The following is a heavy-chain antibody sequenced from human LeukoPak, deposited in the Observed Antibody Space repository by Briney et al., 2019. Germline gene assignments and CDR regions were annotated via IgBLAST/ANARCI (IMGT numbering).Heavy chain of an antibody. CDR2: ISGSGGST. CDR1: GFTFNSYA. D-gene: IGHD3-10*01. Sequence: GGSLRLSCAASGFTFNSYAMSWVRQAPGKGLEWVSIISGSGGSTFYADSVKGRFTISRDNSKNTLYLQMNSLRAEDTAVYYCAKAMYYYGSGSYYRDYYYYYMDVWGKGTTVTISS. J-gene: IGHJ6*03. CDR3: AKAMYYYGSGSYYRDYYYYYMDV. V-gene: IGHV3-23*01.